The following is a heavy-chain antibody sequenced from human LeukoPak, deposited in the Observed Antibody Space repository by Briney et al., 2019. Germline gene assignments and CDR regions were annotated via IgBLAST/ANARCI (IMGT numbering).Heavy chain of an antibody. V-gene: IGHV4-59*01. CDR1: GGSISTYY. CDR3: ARKTYCSGGRCYGENWFDP. Sequence: SETLSLTCTVSGGSISTYYWSWIRQPPGKGLEWIGYVFYTGNTNCNPSLKSRVTISIDTSKHQFSLKLNSVTAADTAVYYCARKTYCSGGRCYGENWFDPWGQGTLVTVSS. CDR2: VFYTGNT. J-gene: IGHJ5*02. D-gene: IGHD2-15*01.